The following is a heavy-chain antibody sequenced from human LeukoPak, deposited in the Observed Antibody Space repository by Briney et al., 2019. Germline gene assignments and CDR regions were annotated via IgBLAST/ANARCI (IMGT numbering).Heavy chain of an antibody. V-gene: IGHV4-59*01. J-gene: IGHJ6*04. CDR2: IYSSGIT. D-gene: IGHD5-12*01. CDR1: GDSMSNYY. CDR3: ARMTYDPHGVDV. Sequence: PSETLSLTCTVSGDSMSNYYWSWIRQPPGQGLEWIGYIYSSGITNYNPSPKSRVTISVDKSKNQFSLKLSSVTAADTAVYYCARMTYDPHGVDVWGKGTTVTVSS.